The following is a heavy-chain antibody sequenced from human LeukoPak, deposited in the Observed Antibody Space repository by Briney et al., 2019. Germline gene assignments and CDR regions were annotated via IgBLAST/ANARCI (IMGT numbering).Heavy chain of an antibody. D-gene: IGHD5-18*01. CDR1: GGSVNSGSYY. Sequence: SETLSLTCTVSGGSVNSGSYYWSWIRQPPGKGLEWIGYIYYSGSTNYNPSLKSRVTISVDTSKNQFSLKLSSVTAADTAVYCCASGYSYGYYYFDYWGQGTLVTVSS. J-gene: IGHJ4*02. CDR2: IYYSGST. V-gene: IGHV4-61*01. CDR3: ASGYSYGYYYFDY.